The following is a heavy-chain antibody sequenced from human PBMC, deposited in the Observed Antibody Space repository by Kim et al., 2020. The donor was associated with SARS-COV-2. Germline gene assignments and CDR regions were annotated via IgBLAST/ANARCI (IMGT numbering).Heavy chain of an antibody. CDR3: ARDLGYYDSSGHEDAFDI. Sequence: KSRVTISVDTSKNQFSLKLSSVTAADTAVYYCARDLGYYDSSGHEDAFDIWGQGTMVTVSS. V-gene: IGHV4-31*02. D-gene: IGHD3-22*01. J-gene: IGHJ3*02.